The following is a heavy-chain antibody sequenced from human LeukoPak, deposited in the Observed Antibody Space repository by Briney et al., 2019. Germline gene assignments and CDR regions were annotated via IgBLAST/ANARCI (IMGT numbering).Heavy chain of an antibody. Sequence: PGGSLRLSCAASGFTFSSYSMNWVRQAPGKGLEWVSSISSSSSYIYYADSVKGRFTISRDNAKNSLYLQMNSLRAEDTAVYYCARSDDYVWGSYRWLDYWGQGTLVTVSS. D-gene: IGHD3-16*02. CDR1: GFTFSSYS. CDR3: ARSDDYVWGSYRWLDY. J-gene: IGHJ4*02. CDR2: ISSSSSYI. V-gene: IGHV3-21*01.